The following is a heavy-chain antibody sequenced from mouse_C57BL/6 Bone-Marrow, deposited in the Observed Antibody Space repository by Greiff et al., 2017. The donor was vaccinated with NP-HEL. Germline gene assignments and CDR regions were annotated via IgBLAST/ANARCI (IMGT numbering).Heavy chain of an antibody. CDR2: INPNKGGT. J-gene: IGHJ3*01. Sequence: VQLQQSGPELVKPGASVKISCKASGYTFTDYYMNWVKQSHGKSLEWIGKINPNKGGTSYNQKFKGKATLTVDKSSSTAYMELRSLTSEDSAVYYCARLDDYDEAWFAYWGQGTLVTVSA. CDR1: GYTFTDYY. CDR3: ARLDDYDEAWFAY. D-gene: IGHD2-4*01. V-gene: IGHV1-26*01.